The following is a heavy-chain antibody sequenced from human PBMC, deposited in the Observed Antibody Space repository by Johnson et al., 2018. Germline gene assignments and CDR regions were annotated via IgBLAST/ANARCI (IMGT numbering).Heavy chain of an antibody. V-gene: IGHV3-30*03. Sequence: QLVQSGGGVVQPGTSLRLSCAASGFTFSSSGMHWVRQVPGKGLEWVAVISYDGSNKYSADSVKGRFTISRDDSKNTLYLQMNSLKTEDTAVYYCTTQPPFRRSGWSQPRDLRNMDVWGKGTTVTVSS. CDR1: GFTFSSSG. CDR3: TTQPPFRRSGWSQPRDLRNMDV. J-gene: IGHJ6*03. D-gene: IGHD6-19*01. CDR2: ISYDGSNK.